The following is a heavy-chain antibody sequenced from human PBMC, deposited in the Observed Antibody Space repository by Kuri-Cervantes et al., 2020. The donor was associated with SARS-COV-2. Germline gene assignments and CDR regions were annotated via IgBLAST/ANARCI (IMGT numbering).Heavy chain of an antibody. Sequence: GSLRLSCTVSGGSISSSSYYWGWIRQPPGKGLEWVGSIYYSGSTYYNPSLKSRVTISVDTSKNQFSLKLSSVPAADTAVYYCARQMMSSITIFGVVITRNWFDPWGQGTLVTVSS. CDR2: IYYSGST. CDR3: ARQMMSSITIFGVVITRNWFDP. D-gene: IGHD3-3*01. CDR1: GGSISSSSYY. V-gene: IGHV4-39*01. J-gene: IGHJ5*02.